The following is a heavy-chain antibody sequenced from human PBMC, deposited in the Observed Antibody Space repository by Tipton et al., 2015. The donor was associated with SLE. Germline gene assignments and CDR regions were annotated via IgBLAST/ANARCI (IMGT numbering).Heavy chain of an antibody. CDR3: ARGYNPQDAFDI. J-gene: IGHJ3*02. V-gene: IGHV4-38-2*02. D-gene: IGHD5-24*01. CDR2: IYHSGST. Sequence: TLSLTCNVSGYSISSGYYWGWIRQPPGKGLEWIGSIYHSGSTYYNPSLKSRVTISVDTSKNEFSLRMTSVTAGDTAVYYCARGYNPQDAFDIWGQGTMVTVSS. CDR1: GYSISSGYY.